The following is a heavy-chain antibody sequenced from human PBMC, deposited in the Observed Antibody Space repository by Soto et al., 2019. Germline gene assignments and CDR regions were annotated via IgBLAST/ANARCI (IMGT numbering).Heavy chain of an antibody. D-gene: IGHD3-16*01. CDR1: GGSISSSNW. CDR2: IYHSGST. Sequence: SETLSLTCAVSGGSISSSNWWSWVRQPPGXGLEWIGEIYHSGSTNYNPSLKSRVTISEDKSKNQFSLKLSSVTAADTAVYYCARTIRTHARLWVEENWFDPWGQGTLVTVSS. V-gene: IGHV4-4*02. J-gene: IGHJ5*02. CDR3: ARTIRTHARLWVEENWFDP.